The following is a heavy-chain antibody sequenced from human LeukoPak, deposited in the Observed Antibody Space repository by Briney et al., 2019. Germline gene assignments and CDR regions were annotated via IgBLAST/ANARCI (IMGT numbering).Heavy chain of an antibody. CDR2: IWYDGSNK. J-gene: IGHJ3*02. V-gene: IGHV3-33*06. Sequence: GGSLRLSCAAPGFTFSSYGMHWVRQAPGKGLEWVAVIWYDGSNKYYADSVKGRFTISRDNSKNTLYLQMNSLRAEDTAVYYCANLVSSDYDSSGGDASDIWGQGTMVTVSS. D-gene: IGHD3-22*01. CDR3: ANLVSSDYDSSGGDASDI. CDR1: GFTFSSYG.